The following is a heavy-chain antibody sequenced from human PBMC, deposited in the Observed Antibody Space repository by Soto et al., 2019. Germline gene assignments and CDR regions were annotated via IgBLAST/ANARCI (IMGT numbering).Heavy chain of an antibody. D-gene: IGHD4-17*01. Sequence: VQLLESGGGLVQPGGSLRLSCAASGFTFSSYAMSWVRQGPGKGLEWVSAISGSGGSTYYADSVKGRFTISRDKSKTTLGLQKNSLRAEDTAVYYCAKFLSTTVTYYYCYGMDVWCQGTTVTVSS. CDR1: GFTFSSYA. V-gene: IGHV3-23*01. CDR3: AKFLSTTVTYYYCYGMDV. CDR2: ISGSGGST. J-gene: IGHJ6*02.